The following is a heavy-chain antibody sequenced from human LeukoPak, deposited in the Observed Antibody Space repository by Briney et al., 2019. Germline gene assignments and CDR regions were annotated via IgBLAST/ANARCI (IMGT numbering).Heavy chain of an antibody. D-gene: IGHD1-7*01. J-gene: IGHJ4*02. CDR2: ISSSSSTI. V-gene: IGHV3-48*01. CDR1: GFTFSSYS. CDR3: ARGVALELITFDY. Sequence: GGSLRLSCAASGFTFSSYSMNWVRQAPGKGLEWVSYISSSSSTIYYADSVKGRFTISRDNARNSLYLQMNSLRAEDTAVYYCARGVALELITFDYWGQGTLVTVSS.